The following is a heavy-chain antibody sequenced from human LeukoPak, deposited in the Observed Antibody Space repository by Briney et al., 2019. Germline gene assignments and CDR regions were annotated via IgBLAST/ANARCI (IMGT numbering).Heavy chain of an antibody. Sequence: SETLSLTCTVSGVSITSGSYYWSWIRQPAGKGLEWIGRIYPSGRTNYNPSLKSRVTISGDTSKNQFSLRLTSVTAADTAVYYCARYSLLPPDYYYYLDVWGKGTTVTISS. CDR1: GVSITSGSYY. J-gene: IGHJ6*03. D-gene: IGHD3-22*01. CDR3: ARYSLLPPDYYYYLDV. V-gene: IGHV4-61*02. CDR2: IYPSGRT.